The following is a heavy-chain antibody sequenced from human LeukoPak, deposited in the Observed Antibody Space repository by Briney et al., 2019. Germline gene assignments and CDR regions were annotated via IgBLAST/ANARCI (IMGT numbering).Heavy chain of an antibody. J-gene: IGHJ4*02. CDR1: GGSISCYY. CDR3: ARSAALLWFGELGFDY. D-gene: IGHD3-10*01. CDR2: IYYSGST. V-gene: IGHV4-59*08. Sequence: PSETLSLTCTVSGGSISCYYWSWIRQPPGKGLEWIGYIYYSGSTNYNPSLKSRVTISVDTSKNQFSLKLSSVTAADTAVYYCARSAALLWFGELGFDYWGQGTLVTVSS.